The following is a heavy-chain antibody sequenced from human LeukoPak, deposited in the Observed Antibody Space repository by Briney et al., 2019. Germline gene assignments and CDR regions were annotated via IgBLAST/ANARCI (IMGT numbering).Heavy chain of an antibody. D-gene: IGHD5-24*01. V-gene: IGHV1-69*04. CDR2: AIPILGIA. Sequence: GASVKVSCKASGGTFSTYPINWVRQAPGQGLEWMGRAIPILGIATYAQKFQGRITITADKSTSTAYMELSSLRSDDTAMYYCAREPDVDMSTFRGEAYIWGQGTMVTVSS. CDR3: AREPDVDMSTFRGEAYI. J-gene: IGHJ3*02. CDR1: GGTFSTYP.